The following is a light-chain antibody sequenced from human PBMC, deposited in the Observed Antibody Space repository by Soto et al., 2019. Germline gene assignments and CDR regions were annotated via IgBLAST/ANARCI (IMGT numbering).Light chain of an antibody. CDR3: SSYTGSRTPYA. J-gene: IGLJ1*01. Sequence: QSVLTQPASVSGSPGQSITISCTGTSSDIGGYNYVSWYQQHPGKAPKLIIYEVSNRPSGVSNRFSASKSDNTASLTISGLQAEDEADYYCSSYTGSRTPYAFGTGTKVTVL. CDR2: EVS. CDR1: SSDIGGYNY. V-gene: IGLV2-14*01.